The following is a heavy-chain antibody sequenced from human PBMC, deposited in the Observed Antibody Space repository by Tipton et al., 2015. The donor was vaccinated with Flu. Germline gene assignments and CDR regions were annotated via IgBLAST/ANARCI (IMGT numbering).Heavy chain of an antibody. V-gene: IGHV4-38-2*01. CDR1: GHSIRSSDYY. CDR3: ARRDYSNYVSDPKSWFDP. CDR2: IFHSGNA. D-gene: IGHD4-11*01. Sequence: TLSLTCAVSGHSIRSSDYYWAWIRQPPGKGLEWIGNIFHSGNAKYDPSLKSRVTISIDTSKNQFSLKMKSVTATEMAVYYCARRDYSNYVSDPKSWFDPWGQGTLVAVSS. J-gene: IGHJ5*02.